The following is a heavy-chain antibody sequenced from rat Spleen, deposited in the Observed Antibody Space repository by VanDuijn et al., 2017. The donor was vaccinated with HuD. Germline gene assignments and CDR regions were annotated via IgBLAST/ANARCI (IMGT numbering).Heavy chain of an antibody. V-gene: IGHV5-22*01. CDR2: IRYEGSRT. J-gene: IGHJ2*01. Sequence: EVHLVESGGGLVQPGRSLKLSCAASGFPFSDHYMAWVRQAPTKGLEWVATIRYEGSRTYYPDSVKGRFTISRENAYSTLYLQMNSLRSEDTATYYCARHTPFNYGTVGDYWGQGVMVTVSS. CDR1: GFPFSDHY. D-gene: IGHD1-11*01. CDR3: ARHTPFNYGTVGDY.